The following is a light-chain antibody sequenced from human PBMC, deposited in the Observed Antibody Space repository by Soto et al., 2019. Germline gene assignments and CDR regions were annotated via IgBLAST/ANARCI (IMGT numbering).Light chain of an antibody. CDR2: DDT. CDR3: SSYAGSSNV. J-gene: IGLJ1*01. CDR1: KIGTKS. V-gene: IGLV3-21*02. Sequence: SYELTQPPSVPVAPGQTARIPCGGNKIGTKSVHWYQQKPGQAPVVVVYDDTDRPSGIPERFSGSNSGNTATLTISRVEAGDEADYYCSSYAGSSNVFGTGTKLTVL.